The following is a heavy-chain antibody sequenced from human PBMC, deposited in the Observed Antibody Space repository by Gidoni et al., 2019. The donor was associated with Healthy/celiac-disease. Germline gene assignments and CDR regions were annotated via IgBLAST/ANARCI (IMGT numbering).Heavy chain of an antibody. CDR2: INHSGST. CDR3: ARVCSITMVRGVIDPIRWFDP. CDR1: GGSFSGYY. V-gene: IGHV4-34*01. D-gene: IGHD3-10*01. Sequence: GAGLLKPSETQSLTCAVYGGSFSGYYWSWIRQPPGKGLEWIGEINHSGSTNYNPSLKSRVTISVDTSKNQFSLKLSSVTAADTAVYYCARVCSITMVRGVIDPIRWFDPWGQGTLVTVSS. J-gene: IGHJ5*02.